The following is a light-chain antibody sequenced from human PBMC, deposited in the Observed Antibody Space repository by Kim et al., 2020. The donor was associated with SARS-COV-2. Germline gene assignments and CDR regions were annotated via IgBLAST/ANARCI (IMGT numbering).Light chain of an antibody. CDR3: AAWDDSLNAEV. CDR1: SSNIASNT. CDR2: ANN. Sequence: QSVLTQPPSAPGPPGQRVAISCSGSSSNIASNTVNWYQLLPGTAPKLLIYANNQRPSGVRDRFSVSKSGTSASLAISGLQSEDEADYYCAAWDDSLNAEVFGGGTELTVL. V-gene: IGLV1-44*01. J-gene: IGLJ2*01.